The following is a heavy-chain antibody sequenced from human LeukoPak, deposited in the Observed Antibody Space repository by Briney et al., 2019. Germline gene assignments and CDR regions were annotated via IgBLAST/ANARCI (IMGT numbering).Heavy chain of an antibody. CDR3: ARGSSRDGYNYDFDY. CDR1: GFTVSSNY. J-gene: IGHJ4*02. D-gene: IGHD5-24*01. CDR2: IYSGGST. V-gene: IGHV3-53*01. Sequence: GGSLRLSCAASGFTVSSNYMSWVRQAPGKGLGWVSVIYSGGSTYYADSVKGRFTISRDNSKNTLYLQMNSLRAEDTAVYYCARGSSRDGYNYDFDYWGQGTLVTVSS.